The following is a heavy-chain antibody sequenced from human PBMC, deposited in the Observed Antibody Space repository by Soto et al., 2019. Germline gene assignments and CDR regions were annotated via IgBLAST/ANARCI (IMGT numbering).Heavy chain of an antibody. CDR2: IYYSGST. CDR1: GGSISSYY. J-gene: IGHJ6*02. V-gene: IGHV4-59*01. D-gene: IGHD3-10*01. Sequence: QVQLQESGPGLVKPSETLSLTCTVSGGSISSYYWSWIRQPPGKGLEWIGYIYYSGSTNYNPSLKSRVTISVDTSKNQFSLKLSSVTAADTAVYYCAREVYYGSGRYYYYYYGMDVWGQGTTVTVSS. CDR3: AREVYYGSGRYYYYYYGMDV.